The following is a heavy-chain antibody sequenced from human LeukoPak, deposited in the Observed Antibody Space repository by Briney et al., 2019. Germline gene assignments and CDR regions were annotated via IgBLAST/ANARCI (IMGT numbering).Heavy chain of an antibody. V-gene: IGHV3-23*01. CDR3: AKDLTWELPNYFDY. J-gene: IGHJ4*02. D-gene: IGHD1-26*01. Sequence: GGSLRLSCAASGFTFSSYAMSWVRQAPGKGLEWVSSISGSGGSTYYADSVKGRFTISRDNSKNTLYLQMNSLSAEDTAVYYCAKDLTWELPNYFDYWGQGTLVSVSS. CDR2: ISGSGGST. CDR1: GFTFSSYA.